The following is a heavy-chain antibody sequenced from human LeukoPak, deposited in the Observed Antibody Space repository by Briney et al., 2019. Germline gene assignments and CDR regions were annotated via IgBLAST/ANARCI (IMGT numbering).Heavy chain of an antibody. CDR1: GYTFTGYY. CDR3: ARTSLTWSGSSPGRYFDY. Sequence: ASVKVSCKASGYTFTGYYMHWVRQAPGQGLEWMGIINPSGGSTSYAQKFQGRVTMTRDTSTSTVYMELSSLRSEDTAVYYCARTSLTWSGSSPGRYFDYWGQGTLVTVSS. CDR2: INPSGGST. J-gene: IGHJ4*02. V-gene: IGHV1-46*01. D-gene: IGHD1-26*01.